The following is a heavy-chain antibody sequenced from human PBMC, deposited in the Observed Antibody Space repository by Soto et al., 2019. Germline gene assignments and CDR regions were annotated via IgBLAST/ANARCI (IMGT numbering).Heavy chain of an antibody. J-gene: IGHJ4*02. CDR2: MHYNGNT. Sequence: PSETLSLTCTVSGGSISRYYWSWIRQPPGKGPEWIGYMHYNGNTQYNPSLESRVTISVDTSTNQFSLKLSSVTASDTAMYYCAAGGQWLSFDYWGQGIPVT. D-gene: IGHD6-19*01. CDR1: GGSISRYY. V-gene: IGHV4-59*08. CDR3: AAGGQWLSFDY.